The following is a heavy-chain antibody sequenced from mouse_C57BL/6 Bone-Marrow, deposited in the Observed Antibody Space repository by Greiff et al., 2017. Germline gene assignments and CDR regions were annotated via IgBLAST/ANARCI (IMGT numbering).Heavy chain of an antibody. CDR3: ARSRNIYYDYDGDYFDY. J-gene: IGHJ2*01. CDR1: GFNIKDYY. CDR2: IDPEDGET. V-gene: IGHV14-2*01. Sequence: VQLQQSGAELVKPGASVKLSCTASGFNIKDYYMHWVKQRTEQGLEWIGRIDPEDGETKYAPKFQGKATITADTPSNTAYLQISILTSEDTAVYYCARSRNIYYDYDGDYFDYWGQGTTLTVSS. D-gene: IGHD2-4*01.